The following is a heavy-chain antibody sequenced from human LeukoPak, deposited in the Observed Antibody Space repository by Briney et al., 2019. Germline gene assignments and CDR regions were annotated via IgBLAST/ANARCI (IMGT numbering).Heavy chain of an antibody. CDR1: GGTFSSYA. CDR2: IIPIFGTA. V-gene: IGHV1-69*13. D-gene: IGHD4-17*01. CDR3: ARHGDYVYYYYGMDV. Sequence: SVKVSCKASGGTFSSYAISWVRQVPGQGLEWMGGIIPIFGTANYAQKFQGRVTITADESTSTAYMELSSLRSEDTAVYYCARHGDYVYYYYGMDVWGQGTTVTVSS. J-gene: IGHJ6*02.